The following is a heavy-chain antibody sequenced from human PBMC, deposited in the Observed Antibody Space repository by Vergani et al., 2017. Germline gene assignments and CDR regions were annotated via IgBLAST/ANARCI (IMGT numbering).Heavy chain of an antibody. CDR2: IIPIFGTA. D-gene: IGHD2-2*01. V-gene: IGHV1-69*01. CDR1: GGTFSSYA. CDR3: AKDVAIVVVPAAIGFGY. J-gene: IGHJ4*02. Sequence: QVQLVQSGAEVKKPGSSVKVSCKASGGTFSSYAISWVRQAPGQGLEWMGGIIPIFGTANYAQKFQGRVTITADESTSTAYMELSSLRSEDTAVYYCAKDVAIVVVPAAIGFGYWGQGTLVTVSS.